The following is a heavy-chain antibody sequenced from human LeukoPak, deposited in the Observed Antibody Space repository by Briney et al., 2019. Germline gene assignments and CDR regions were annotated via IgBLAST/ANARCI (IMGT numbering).Heavy chain of an antibody. CDR1: GGSISSYY. CDR3: AGSHRGYDFYFDY. V-gene: IGHV4-59*08. CDR2: IYNSGST. D-gene: IGHD5-12*01. Sequence: SETLSLTCTVSGGSISSYYWSWIRQSPGKGLEWIGYIYNSGSTNYNPSLKSRVTISVDTSKNQFSLKLSSVTAADSAVYYRAGSHRGYDFYFDYWGQGILVTVSS. J-gene: IGHJ4*02.